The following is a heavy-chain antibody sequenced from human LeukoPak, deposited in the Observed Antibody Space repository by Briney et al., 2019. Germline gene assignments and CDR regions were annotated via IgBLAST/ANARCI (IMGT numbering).Heavy chain of an antibody. Sequence: GGSLGLSCAASGFTVSSNYMSWVRQAPGKGLEWVSVISGGGNTYYAGSVKGRFTISRDNSKNTLYLQVNSLRAEDTAVYYCAREADYYDSSGYLGYYFDSWGQGTLVTVSS. V-gene: IGHV3-53*01. J-gene: IGHJ4*02. CDR1: GFTVSSNY. D-gene: IGHD3-22*01. CDR3: AREADYYDSSGYLGYYFDS. CDR2: ISGGGNT.